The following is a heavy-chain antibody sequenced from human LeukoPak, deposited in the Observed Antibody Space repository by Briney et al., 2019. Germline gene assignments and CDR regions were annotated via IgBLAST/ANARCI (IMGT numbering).Heavy chain of an antibody. D-gene: IGHD3-10*01. CDR3: ARSRITMVRGVNPWFDP. CDR1: GYTFTSYA. Sequence: ASVKVSCKASGYTFTSYAMNWVRQAPGQGLEWMGWINTNTGNPTYGQGFTGRFVFSLDTSVSTAYLQISSLKAEDTAVYYCARSRITMVRGVNPWFDPWGQGTLVTVSS. CDR2: INTNTGNP. J-gene: IGHJ5*02. V-gene: IGHV7-4-1*02.